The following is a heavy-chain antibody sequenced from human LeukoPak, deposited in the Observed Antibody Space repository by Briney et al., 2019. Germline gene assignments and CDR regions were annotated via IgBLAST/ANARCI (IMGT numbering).Heavy chain of an antibody. D-gene: IGHD5-12*01. CDR1: GGSISGYY. V-gene: IGHV4-59*08. CDR3: ARGSPYSGYAD. J-gene: IGHJ4*02. Sequence: KPSETLSLTCTVSGGSISGYYWSWIRQPPGKGLEWIGYIYYSGSTNYNPSLKSRVTISVDTSKNQFSLKLSSVTAADTAVYYCARGSPYSGYADWGQGTLVTVSS. CDR2: IYYSGST.